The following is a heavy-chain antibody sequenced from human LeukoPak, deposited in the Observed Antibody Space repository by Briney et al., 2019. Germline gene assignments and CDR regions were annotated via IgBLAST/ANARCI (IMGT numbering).Heavy chain of an antibody. Sequence: GASVKVSCKASGYTFTGYYMHWVRQAPGQGLEWMGWINPNSGGTNYAQKFQGRVTMTRDTSISTAYMELSRLRSDDTAVYYCARDGEPPWTYYYYYMDVWGKGTTVTVSS. J-gene: IGHJ6*03. V-gene: IGHV1-2*02. CDR2: INPNSGGT. CDR3: ARDGEPPWTYYYYYMDV. CDR1: GYTFTGYY. D-gene: IGHD1-14*01.